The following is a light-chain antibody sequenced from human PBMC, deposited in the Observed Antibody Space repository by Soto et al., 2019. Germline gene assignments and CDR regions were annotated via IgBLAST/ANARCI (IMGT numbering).Light chain of an antibody. Sequence: QSALTQPPSASGSPGQSVTISCSGTSSDVGGYNYVSWYQQHPGKAPKLMIYEVSKRPSGVPDRFSGSKSGNTASLTVSGLPAEDEDDYYCSSYGSSTNLIFGGGTKLTVL. V-gene: IGLV2-8*01. CDR3: SSYGSSTNLI. CDR1: SSDVGGYNY. J-gene: IGLJ2*01. CDR2: EVS.